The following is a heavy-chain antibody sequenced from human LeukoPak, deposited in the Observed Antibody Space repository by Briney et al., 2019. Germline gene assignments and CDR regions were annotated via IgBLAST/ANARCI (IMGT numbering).Heavy chain of an antibody. J-gene: IGHJ5*02. CDR2: MFYDGTT. CDR1: GASIPSGDNY. V-gene: IGHV4-39*01. CDR3: XXXTLXTSXSXYNWFDP. Sequence: SETLSLTCSVSGASIPSGDNYWAWVRQPPGRGLEWIGSMFYDGTTYHSPSLKSRVTMSADTSKNQVSLRLNSVTAADTAIYYCXXXTLXTSXSXYNWFDPWGQGTLVTVSS. D-gene: IGHD2/OR15-2a*01.